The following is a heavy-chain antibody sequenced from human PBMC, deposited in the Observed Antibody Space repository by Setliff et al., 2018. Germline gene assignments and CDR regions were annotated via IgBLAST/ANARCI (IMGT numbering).Heavy chain of an antibody. V-gene: IGHV1-2*02. CDR2: INPNTGVT. CDR1: GYTFTDYS. Sequence: ASVKVSCKASGYTFTDYSIHWVRQAPGQGLDWVGWINPNTGVTKHAEKFQGRLTMTGDASINTAFMELTGLTSDDTAVYYCARAPSGTGFYHFFSYMDVWGKGTTVTVSS. J-gene: IGHJ6*03. CDR3: ARAPSGTGFYHFFSYMDV. D-gene: IGHD1-7*01.